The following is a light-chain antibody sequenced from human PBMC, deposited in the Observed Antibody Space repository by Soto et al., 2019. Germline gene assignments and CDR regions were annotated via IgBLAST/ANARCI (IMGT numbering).Light chain of an antibody. CDR2: RNT. CDR3: QSCDSSLSGSGV. Sequence: QSALTQPPSVSGAPGQRVTISCTGSSSNIGAGYDVHWYQQLPGTAPKLLTYRNTNRPSGVPDRFSGSKSGTSASLAITGLQAEDEADYYCQSCDSSLSGSGVFGTGTKVT. V-gene: IGLV1-40*01. CDR1: SSNIGAGYD. J-gene: IGLJ1*01.